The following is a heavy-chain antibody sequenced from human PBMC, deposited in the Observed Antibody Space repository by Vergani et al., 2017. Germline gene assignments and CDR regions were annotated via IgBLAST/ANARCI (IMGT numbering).Heavy chain of an antibody. Sequence: EVQLVESGGGLVQPGGSLRLSCAASGFTFSSYEMNWVRQAPGKGLEWVSYISSSGSTISYADSVKGRFTISRGNAKNSLYLQMNNLKAEDTAVYYCARESAVAGTMYYYYGMDVWGRGTTVAVS. D-gene: IGHD6-19*01. J-gene: IGHJ6*02. V-gene: IGHV3-48*03. CDR3: ARESAVAGTMYYYYGMDV. CDR1: GFTFSSYE. CDR2: ISSSGSTI.